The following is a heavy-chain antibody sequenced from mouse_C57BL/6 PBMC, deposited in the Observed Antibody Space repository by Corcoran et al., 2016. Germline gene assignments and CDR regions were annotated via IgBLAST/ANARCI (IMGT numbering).Heavy chain of an antibody. D-gene: IGHD1-1*02. CDR2: ISYDGSN. J-gene: IGHJ2*01. V-gene: IGHV3-6*01. CDR1: GYSITSGYY. Sequence: DVQLQESGPGLVKPSQSLSLTCSVTGYSITSGYYWNWIRQFPGNKLEWMGYISYDGSNNYNPSLKNRISITRDTSKNQFFLKLNSVTTEDTATYYCARERGGSHFDYWGQGTTLTVSS. CDR3: ARERGGSHFDY.